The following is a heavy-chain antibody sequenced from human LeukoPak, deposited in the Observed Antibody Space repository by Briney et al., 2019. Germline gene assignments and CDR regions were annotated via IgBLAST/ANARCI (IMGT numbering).Heavy chain of an antibody. J-gene: IGHJ3*02. CDR1: GGSISSGGYS. D-gene: IGHD3-10*01. CDR3: ARESGEHNAFDI. Sequence: PSETLSLTCAVSGGSISSGGYSWSWIRQPPGKGLEWIGYIYHSGSTYYNPSLKSRVTISVDRSKNQFSLKLSSVTAADTAVYYCARESGEHNAFDIWGQGTMVTVSS. CDR2: IYHSGST. V-gene: IGHV4-30-2*01.